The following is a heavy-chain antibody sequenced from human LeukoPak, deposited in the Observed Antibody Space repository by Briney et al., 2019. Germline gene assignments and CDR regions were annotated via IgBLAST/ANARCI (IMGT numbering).Heavy chain of an antibody. CDR1: GYSISSGYY. CDR3: ARERPSIVGGRLFDY. CDR2: IYYSGST. D-gene: IGHD1-26*01. V-gene: IGHV4-38-2*02. J-gene: IGHJ4*02. Sequence: SETLSLTCTVSGYSISSGYYWGWIRQPQGKGLEWIGSIYYSGSTYYNPSLKSRVTIPVDTSKNQFSLKLSSVTAADTAVYYCARERPSIVGGRLFDYWGQGTLVTVSS.